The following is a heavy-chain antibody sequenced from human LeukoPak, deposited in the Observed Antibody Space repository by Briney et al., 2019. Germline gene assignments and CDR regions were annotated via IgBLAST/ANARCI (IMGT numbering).Heavy chain of an antibody. J-gene: IGHJ4*02. CDR1: GYSISSGYY. D-gene: IGHD3-22*01. CDR3: ARGNSSGYHYRDYFDY. V-gene: IGHV4-38-2*02. Sequence: TSETLSLTCTVSGYSISSGYYWGWIRQPPGKGLEWIGTMYYSGSTNYNPSLKSRVTISGDTSKNQFSLKLSSVTAADTAVYYCARGNSSGYHYRDYFDYWGQGTLVTVSS. CDR2: MYYSGST.